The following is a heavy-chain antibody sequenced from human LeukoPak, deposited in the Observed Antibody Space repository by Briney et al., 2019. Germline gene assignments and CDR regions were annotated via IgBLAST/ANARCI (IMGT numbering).Heavy chain of an antibody. Sequence: GGSLRLSCAASGFTFSSYIMHWVRQAPGKGLEYVSAISSNGGSTYYANSVKGRFTISRDNSKNTLYLQMGSLRTEDMAVYYCARAGSTRCYDNWGQGTLVTVSS. CDR2: ISSNGGST. CDR1: GFTFSSYI. V-gene: IGHV3-64*01. J-gene: IGHJ4*02. D-gene: IGHD2-2*01. CDR3: ARAGSTRCYDN.